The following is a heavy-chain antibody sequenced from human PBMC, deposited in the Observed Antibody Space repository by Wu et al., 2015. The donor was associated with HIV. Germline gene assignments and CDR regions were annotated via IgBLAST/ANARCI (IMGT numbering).Heavy chain of an antibody. CDR2: ISAHTGQT. D-gene: IGHD6-13*01. CDR3: ASSSSSWYIFDY. V-gene: IGHV1-18*04. CDR1: GYDITGYY. Sequence: QVQLVQSGAEVKKPGASVRVSCQASGYDITGYYIHWVRQAPGQGLEWMGWISAHTGQTDYPQHFQGRVTMTIDTSTSTVYIDLRSLTSDDTAVYYCASSSSSWYIFDYWGQGTLVTVSS. J-gene: IGHJ4*02.